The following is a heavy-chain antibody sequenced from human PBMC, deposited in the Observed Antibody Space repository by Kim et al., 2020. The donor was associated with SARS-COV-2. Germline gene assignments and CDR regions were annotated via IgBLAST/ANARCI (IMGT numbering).Heavy chain of an antibody. CDR3: ARDVLEWLGWFDP. Sequence: YAQKFQGRVTITADESTSTAYMELSSLRSEDTAVYYCARDVLEWLGWFDPWGQGTLVTVSS. V-gene: IGHV1-69*01. D-gene: IGHD3-3*01. J-gene: IGHJ5*02.